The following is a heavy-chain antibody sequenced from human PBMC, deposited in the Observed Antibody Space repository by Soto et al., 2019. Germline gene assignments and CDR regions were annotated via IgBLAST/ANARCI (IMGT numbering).Heavy chain of an antibody. J-gene: IGHJ4*02. V-gene: IGHV3-11*01. CDR1: GFTFSDFY. D-gene: IGHD2-8*01. Sequence: QVQLVETGGGVVKPGGSLGLSCAASGFTFSDFYMSWIRQAPGKGLEWISYISSSGTTTYYTDSVKGRFTISRDNAKNSLYLQMNTLRDEDMAVYYCARIWGGGGYALIYWGQGTLVTVSS. CDR3: ARIWGGGGYALIY. CDR2: ISSSGTTT.